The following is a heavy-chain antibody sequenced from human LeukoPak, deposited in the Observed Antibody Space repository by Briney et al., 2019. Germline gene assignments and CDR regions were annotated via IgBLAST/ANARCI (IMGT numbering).Heavy chain of an antibody. V-gene: IGHV1-69*13. CDR3: ASCSSGYKFGGY. D-gene: IGHD3-22*01. J-gene: IGHJ4*02. CDR2: IIPIFGTA. Sequence: ASVKVSCKASGGTFSSYAISWVRQAPGQGLEWMGGIIPIFGTANYAQKFQGRVTITADESTSTAYMELSSLRSEDTAVYYCASCSSGYKFGGYWGQGTLVTASS. CDR1: GGTFSSYA.